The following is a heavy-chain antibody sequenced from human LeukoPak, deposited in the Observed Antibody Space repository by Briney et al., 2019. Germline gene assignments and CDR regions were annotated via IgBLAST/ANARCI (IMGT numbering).Heavy chain of an antibody. Sequence: ASVKVSCKASGYTFTSYDINWVRQATGQGLEWMGWMNPNSGNTGYAQKFQGRVTMTSNTSISKAYMELSSLRSEDTAVYYCARVEVYCSSTSCYLGYNWFDPWGQGTLVTVSS. CDR3: ARVEVYCSSTSCYLGYNWFDP. V-gene: IGHV1-8*01. D-gene: IGHD2-2*01. CDR2: MNPNSGNT. J-gene: IGHJ5*02. CDR1: GYTFTSYD.